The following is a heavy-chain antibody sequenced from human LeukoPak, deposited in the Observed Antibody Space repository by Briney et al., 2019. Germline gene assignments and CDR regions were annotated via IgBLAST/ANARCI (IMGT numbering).Heavy chain of an antibody. CDR2: ISGSGGST. V-gene: IGHV3-23*01. CDR3: AKDATMIVVAGNFDY. Sequence: QAGGSLRLSCAASGFTFSSYAMSWARQAPGKGLEWVSAISGSGGSTYYADSVKGRFTISRDNSKNTLYLQMNSLRAEDTAVYYCAKDATMIVVAGNFDYWGQGTLVTVSS. J-gene: IGHJ4*02. CDR1: GFTFSSYA. D-gene: IGHD3-22*01.